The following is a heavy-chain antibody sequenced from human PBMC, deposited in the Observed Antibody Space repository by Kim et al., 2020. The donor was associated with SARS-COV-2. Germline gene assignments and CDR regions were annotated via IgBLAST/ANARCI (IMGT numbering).Heavy chain of an antibody. CDR2: ISAYNGNT. CDR1: GYTFTSYG. J-gene: IGHJ4*02. Sequence: ASVKVSCKASGYTFTSYGISWVRQAPGQGLEWMGWISAYNGNTNYAQKLQGRVTMTTDTSTSTAYMELRSLRSDDTAVYYCARMHSVVRGVIRYYFDYWGQGTLVTVSS. V-gene: IGHV1-18*01. CDR3: ARMHSVVRGVIRYYFDY. D-gene: IGHD3-10*01.